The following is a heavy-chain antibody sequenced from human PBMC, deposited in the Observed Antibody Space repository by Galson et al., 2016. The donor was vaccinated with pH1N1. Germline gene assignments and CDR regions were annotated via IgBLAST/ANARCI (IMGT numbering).Heavy chain of an antibody. CDR1: GFTFSNYW. J-gene: IGHJ4*02. CDR3: ARAIGSRSAY. CDR2: IKEDGSET. Sequence: SLRLSFAASGFTFSNYWMHWVRQVPGKGLEWVANIKEDGSETYYVASVRGRFTISRANAKNSLYLQMNSLRDEDTALYYCARAIGSRSAYWGQGTLVTVSS. D-gene: IGHD3-16*02. V-gene: IGHV3-7*01.